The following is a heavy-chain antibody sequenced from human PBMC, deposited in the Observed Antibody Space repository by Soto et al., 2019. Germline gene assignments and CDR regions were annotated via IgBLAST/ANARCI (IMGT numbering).Heavy chain of an antibody. CDR2: IIPIVGKT. CDR1: GDTFNNYV. D-gene: IGHD2-2*01. J-gene: IGHJ4*02. Sequence: QVQLVQSGAEVRKPGSSVTVSCETSGDTFNNYVINWVRQAPGQGPEWMGRIIPIVGKTIYAQRFQGRVTTTADKATTTVYMDLLSLRIDDTAVYFCAREGTSTSTVMDYWGQGALVTVSS. V-gene: IGHV1-69*04. CDR3: AREGTSTSTVMDY.